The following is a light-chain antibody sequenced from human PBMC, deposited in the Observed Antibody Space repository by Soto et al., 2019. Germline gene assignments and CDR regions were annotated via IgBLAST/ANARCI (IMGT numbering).Light chain of an antibody. CDR1: QTISSW. V-gene: IGKV1-5*03. CDR2: KAS. J-gene: IGKJ1*01. Sequence: ESQMTQSPSTLSVSVGDRVTITCRASQTISSWLAWYQQKPGKAPKLLIYKASTLKSGVPSRFSGSGSGTEFTLTISCLQSEDFAPYYCPQYYSYPRTSGQGTK. CDR3: PQYYSYPRT.